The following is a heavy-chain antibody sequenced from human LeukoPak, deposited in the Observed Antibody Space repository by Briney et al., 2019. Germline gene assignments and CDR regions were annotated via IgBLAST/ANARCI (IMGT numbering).Heavy chain of an antibody. CDR2: INHSGST. D-gene: IGHD4-17*01. J-gene: IGHJ4*02. V-gene: IGHV4-34*01. CDR1: GGSFSGYY. Sequence: PSETLSLTCAVYGGSFSGYYWSWIRQPPGKGLEWMGEINHSGSTNYNPSLKSRVTISVDASKNQLSLKLSSVTAADTAVYYCARLRGSGDYGDYYFDYWGQGTLVTVSS. CDR3: ARLRGSGDYGDYYFDY.